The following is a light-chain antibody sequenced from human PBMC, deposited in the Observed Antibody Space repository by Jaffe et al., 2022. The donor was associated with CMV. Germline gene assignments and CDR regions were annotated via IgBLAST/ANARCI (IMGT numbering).Light chain of an antibody. J-gene: IGKJ4*01. CDR1: QSVLYSSNNKNY. CDR2: WAS. CDR3: QQYFTDPPPT. V-gene: IGKV4-1*01. Sequence: DIVMTQSPDSLAVSLGERATINCKSSQSVLYSSNNKNYLAWFQQKPGQPPKLLISWASTRESGVPDRFSGSGSGTDFSLTISSLQAEDVAVYYCQQYFTDPPPTFGGGTKVEIK.